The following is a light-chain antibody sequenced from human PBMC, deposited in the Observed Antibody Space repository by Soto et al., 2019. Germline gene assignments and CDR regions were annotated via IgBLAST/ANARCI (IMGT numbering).Light chain of an antibody. V-gene: IGKV1-5*03. Sequence: DIQMTQSPSTLSASVGDRVTITCRASQSVDSWLAWYQQKPGKAPKLLIYKASSLESGVPSRFSGSGSGTEFTLTISSPPPDDFATYYCQQYASYSLTFGGGTKAEIK. CDR1: QSVDSW. CDR2: KAS. J-gene: IGKJ4*01. CDR3: QQYASYSLT.